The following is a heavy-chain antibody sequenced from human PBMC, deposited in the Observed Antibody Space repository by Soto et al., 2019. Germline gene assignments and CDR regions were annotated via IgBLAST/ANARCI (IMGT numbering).Heavy chain of an antibody. V-gene: IGHV3-30*18. CDR3: AKGASYHFDY. D-gene: IGHD1-26*01. Sequence: GGSLRLSCAASGFTFSSYGMHWVRQAPGKGLEWVAVISYDGSNKYYADSVKGRFTISRDNSKNTLYLQMNSLRAEDTAVYYCAKGASYHFDYWGQGTLVTVSS. J-gene: IGHJ4*02. CDR1: GFTFSSYG. CDR2: ISYDGSNK.